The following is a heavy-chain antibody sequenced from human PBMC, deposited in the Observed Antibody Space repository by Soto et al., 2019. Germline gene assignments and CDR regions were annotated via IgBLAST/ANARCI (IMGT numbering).Heavy chain of an antibody. V-gene: IGHV1-3*01. CDR1: GYTFTSYA. CDR2: INAGNGNT. J-gene: IGHJ4*02. D-gene: IGHD3-3*01. Sequence: ASVKVSCKASGYTFTSYAMHWVRQAPGQRVEWMGWINAGNGNTKYSQKFQGRVTITRDTSASTAYMELSSLRSEDTAVYYCARDLWGDTIFGVVIIEGPLDYWGQGTLVTVSS. CDR3: ARDLWGDTIFGVVIIEGPLDY.